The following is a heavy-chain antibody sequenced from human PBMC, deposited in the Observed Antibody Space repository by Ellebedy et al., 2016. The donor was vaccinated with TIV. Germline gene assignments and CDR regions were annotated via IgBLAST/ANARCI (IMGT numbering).Heavy chain of an antibody. CDR1: GFTFRTYD. V-gene: IGHV3-13*01. D-gene: IGHD3-16*01. J-gene: IGHJ4*03. Sequence: LSLTCAASGFTFRTYDMHWVRQTPGKGLEWVSVIGTAGDTYYPGSVKGRFTISRENAKNSLYLQMNSLRAEDTAVYYCARVRFGDTAVDYWGQGTLVTVSS. CDR3: ARVRFGDTAVDY. CDR2: IGTAGDT.